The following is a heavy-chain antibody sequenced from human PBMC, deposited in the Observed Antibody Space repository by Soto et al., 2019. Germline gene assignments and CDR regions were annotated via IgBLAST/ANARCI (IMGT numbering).Heavy chain of an antibody. CDR2: VYSTAST. Sequence: SETLSPTGTVTGASIRGSYYFWSWIRQPPGEGVEWLSYVYSTASTYYNPSLKSPISMSVDTSKYHFSLILSSVSAADTAVYYCARDAIRGSAAMTTYWGLGTLVTVSS. V-gene: IGHV4-30-4*08. CDR1: GASIRGSYYF. J-gene: IGHJ4*02. D-gene: IGHD1-1*01. CDR3: ARDAIRGSAAMTTY.